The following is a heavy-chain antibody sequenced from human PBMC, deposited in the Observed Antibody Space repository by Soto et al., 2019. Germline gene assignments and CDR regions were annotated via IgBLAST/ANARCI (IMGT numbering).Heavy chain of an antibody. J-gene: IGHJ4*02. V-gene: IGHV2-70*04. CDR3: AVVAASYYFDS. CDR1: GFSLSTSGMR. Sequence: SGPTLVNPTQTLTLTCTFSGFSLSTSGMRVSWIRQPPGKALEWLARIDWDDDKFYSTSLKTRLTISKDTPKNQVVLTMTNMDPVDTATYYCAVVAASYYFDSWGQGTLVTVSS. CDR2: IDWDDDK. D-gene: IGHD2-15*01.